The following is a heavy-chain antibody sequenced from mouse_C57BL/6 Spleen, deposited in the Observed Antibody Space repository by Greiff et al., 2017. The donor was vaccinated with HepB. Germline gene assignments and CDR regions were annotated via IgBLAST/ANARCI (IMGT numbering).Heavy chain of an antibody. Sequence: QVQLQQSGAELARPGASVKLSCKASGYTFTSYGISWVKQRTGQGLEWIGEIYPRSGNTYYNEKFKGKATLTADKSSSTAYMELRSLTSEDSAVYFCARYSKEGTWYAMDYWGQGTSVTVSS. CDR3: ARYSKEGTWYAMDY. CDR1: GYTFTSYG. J-gene: IGHJ4*01. CDR2: IYPRSGNT. D-gene: IGHD2-5*01. V-gene: IGHV1-81*01.